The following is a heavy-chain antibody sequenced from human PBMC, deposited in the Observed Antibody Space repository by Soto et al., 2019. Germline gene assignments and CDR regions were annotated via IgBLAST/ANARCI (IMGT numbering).Heavy chain of an antibody. J-gene: IGHJ6*02. CDR1: GGTFSSDA. D-gene: IGHD6-6*01. CDR3: ARCIAARPGYYYYGMDV. V-gene: IGHV1-69*13. CDR2: IIPIFGTA. Sequence: ASVKVSCKASGGTFSSDAISWVRQAPGQGLEWMGGIIPIFGTANYAQKFQGRVTITADESTSTAYMELSSLRSEDTAVYYCARCIAARPGYYYYGMDVWGQGTTVTVSS.